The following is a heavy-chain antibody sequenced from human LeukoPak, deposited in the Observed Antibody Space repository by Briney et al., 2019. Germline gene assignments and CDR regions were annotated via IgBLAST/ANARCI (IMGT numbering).Heavy chain of an antibody. CDR3: ARETQSSSGWYWFDP. Sequence: GGSLRLSCAASGFNVSSNYMSWVRQALGKGLEWVSVIYSGGSTYYADSVKGRFTISRDNSKNTLYLQMNSLRAEDTAVYYCARETQSSSGWYWFDPWGQGTLVTVSS. V-gene: IGHV3-53*01. D-gene: IGHD6-19*01. CDR2: IYSGGST. CDR1: GFNVSSNY. J-gene: IGHJ5*02.